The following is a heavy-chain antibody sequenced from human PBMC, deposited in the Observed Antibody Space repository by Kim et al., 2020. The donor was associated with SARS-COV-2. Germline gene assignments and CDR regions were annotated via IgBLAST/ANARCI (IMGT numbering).Heavy chain of an antibody. D-gene: IGHD3-10*01. J-gene: IGHJ4*02. Sequence: SETLSLTCAVYGGSFSGYYWSWIRQPPGKGLEWIGEINHSGSTNYNPSLKSRVTISVDTSKNQFSLKLSSVTAADTAVYYCARGAHRRITMVRGVPNFDYWGQGTLVTVSS. CDR1: GGSFSGYY. CDR2: INHSGST. V-gene: IGHV4-34*01. CDR3: ARGAHRRITMVRGVPNFDY.